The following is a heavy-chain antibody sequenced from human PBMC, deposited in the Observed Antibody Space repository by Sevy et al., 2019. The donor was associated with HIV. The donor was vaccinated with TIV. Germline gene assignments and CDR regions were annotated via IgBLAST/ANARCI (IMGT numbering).Heavy chain of an antibody. V-gene: IGHV3-23*01. CDR3: AKYTGGLPSRGYYYYGMDV. Sequence: GGSLRLSCAVSGFTFTGYAMSWVRQAPGKGLEWLSGISDTGDSTYYADSVKGRFTISRDNSKKELYLQMNSLRAEDTAIYYCAKYTGGLPSRGYYYYGMDVWGQGTTVTVSS. CDR2: ISDTGDST. J-gene: IGHJ6*02. CDR1: GFTFTGYA. D-gene: IGHD3-22*01.